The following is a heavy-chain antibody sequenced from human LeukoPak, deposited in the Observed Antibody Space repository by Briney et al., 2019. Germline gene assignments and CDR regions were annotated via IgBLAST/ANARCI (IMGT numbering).Heavy chain of an antibody. CDR3: GKDYSFSNFN. CDR1: GSNVYNHW. V-gene: IGHV3-7*03. CDR2: INEHGRET. J-gene: IGHJ4*02. Sequence: QTGGSLRLSCVASGSNVYNHWMTWVRQAPGKGLEWVANINEHGRETYYADSVKGRFTISRDNAKKSLYLQLNSLSVDDTAMYYCGKDYSFSNFNWGRETMVTVSS. D-gene: IGHD2-15*01.